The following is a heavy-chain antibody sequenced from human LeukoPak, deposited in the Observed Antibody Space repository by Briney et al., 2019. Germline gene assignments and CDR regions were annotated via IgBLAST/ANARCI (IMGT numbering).Heavy chain of an antibody. Sequence: SETLSLTCTVSAGSTSSYYWSWIRQPPGKGLEWIGYIYYSGSTNYNPSLKSRVTISVDTSKNQFSLKLSSVTAADTAVYYCARHVREYRSLAYWGQGTLVTVSS. CDR3: ARHVREYRSLAY. J-gene: IGHJ4*02. V-gene: IGHV4-59*08. CDR2: IYYSGST. D-gene: IGHD6-6*01. CDR1: AGSTSSYY.